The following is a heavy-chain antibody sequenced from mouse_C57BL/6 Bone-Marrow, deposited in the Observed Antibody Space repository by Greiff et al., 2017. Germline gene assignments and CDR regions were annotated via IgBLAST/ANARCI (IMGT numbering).Heavy chain of an antibody. CDR3: ARGRAYYSNYGAY. V-gene: IGHV1-55*01. CDR1: GYTFTSYW. J-gene: IGHJ3*01. D-gene: IGHD2-5*01. CDR2: IYPGSGST. Sequence: VQLQQPGAELVKPGASVKLSCKASGYTFTSYWITWVKQRPGQGLEWIGDIYPGSGSTNYNEKFKIKATLTVDTSSSTADMQLSSLTSEDSAVYYCARGRAYYSNYGAYWGQGTLVTVSA.